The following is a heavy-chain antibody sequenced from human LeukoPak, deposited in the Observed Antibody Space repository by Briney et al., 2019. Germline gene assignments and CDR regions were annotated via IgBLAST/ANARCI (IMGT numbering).Heavy chain of an antibody. D-gene: IGHD5-24*01. J-gene: IGHJ4*02. CDR1: GGTFSSYA. V-gene: IGHV1-69*13. Sequence: GASVKVSCKASGGTFSSYAISWVRQAPGQGLEWMGGIIPIFGTANYAQKFQGRVTITADESTSTAYMELSSLRSEDTAVYYCARGGRDGYNYVFSNYWGQGTLVTVSS. CDR3: ARGGRDGYNYVFSNY. CDR2: IIPIFGTA.